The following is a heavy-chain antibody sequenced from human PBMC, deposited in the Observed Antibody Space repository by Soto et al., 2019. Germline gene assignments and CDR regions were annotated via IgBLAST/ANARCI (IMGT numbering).Heavy chain of an antibody. CDR1: RGSISSGTNY. CDR3: ARHEAGWYFDS. J-gene: IGHJ4*02. V-gene: IGHV4-39*01. CDR2: IYYSGST. Sequence: PSVTLSLTCTVSRGSISSGTNYWAWIRQPPWKGLEWIANIYYSGSTFYNPSLKSRVTISLDTSKNQFSLKLRSVTAGYTAVYYCARHEAGWYFDSWGKGXLITVYS. D-gene: IGHD6-25*01.